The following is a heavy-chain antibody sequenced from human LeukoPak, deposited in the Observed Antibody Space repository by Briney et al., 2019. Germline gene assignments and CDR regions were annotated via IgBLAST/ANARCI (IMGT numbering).Heavy chain of an antibody. V-gene: IGHV1-2*02. CDR2: INPNSGGT. Sequence: ASVKVSCKASACTFTGYYMHWVRQAPGQGLEWMGWINPNSGGTNYAQKFQGRVTITRDTSISTAYMELSRLRSDDTAVYYCARYYNNNPFDYWGQGTLVTVSS. CDR3: ARYYNNNPFDY. J-gene: IGHJ4*02. CDR1: ACTFTGYY. D-gene: IGHD4-11*01.